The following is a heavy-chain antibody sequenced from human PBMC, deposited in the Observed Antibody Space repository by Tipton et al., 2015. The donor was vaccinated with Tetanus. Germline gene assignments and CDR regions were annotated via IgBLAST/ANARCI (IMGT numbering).Heavy chain of an antibody. D-gene: IGHD3-10*01. J-gene: IGHJ6*02. CDR1: GGSISSDGAC. Sequence: TLSLTCTVSGGSISSDGACWSWIRQHSGEGLEWIGYISNSGSTYYNPSLKSRVTISVDTSQKQISLKVNSVTAADTAVYYCARDRGVRGGYYYYHGMDVWGQGTTVTVSS. CDR3: ARDRGVRGGYYYYHGMDV. V-gene: IGHV4-31*03. CDR2: ISNSGST.